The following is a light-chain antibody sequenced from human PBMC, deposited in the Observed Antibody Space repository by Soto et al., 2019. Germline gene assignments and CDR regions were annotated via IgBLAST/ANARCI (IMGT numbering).Light chain of an antibody. V-gene: IGLV2-14*01. CDR2: NVS. CDR3: SSYTSSSPRV. Sequence: HSALTQPASVSGSPGQSITISCPGTSSDVGGYNYVSWYQQHPGKAPKLIIYNVSNRPSGVSNRFAGSKSGNTSSLTISGLHAEDEADYYCSSYTSSSPRVFGGGTKLTVL. CDR1: SSDVGGYNY. J-gene: IGLJ2*01.